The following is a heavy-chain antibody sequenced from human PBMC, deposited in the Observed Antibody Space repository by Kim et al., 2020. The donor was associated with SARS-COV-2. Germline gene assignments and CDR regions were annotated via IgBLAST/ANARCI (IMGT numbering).Heavy chain of an antibody. V-gene: IGHV3-23*01. CDR2: ISGSGGSK. CDR1: GFTFSNYA. CDR3: AKFWAYYYGSGSHFDY. Sequence: GGSLRLSCAASGFTFSNYAMSWVRQAPGKGLECVSDISGSGGSKYYADSVKGRFAISRDNSKNTLYLQMNRLRAEDTAVYYCAKFWAYYYGSGSHFDYWGQGTLVTVSS. D-gene: IGHD3-10*01. J-gene: IGHJ4*01.